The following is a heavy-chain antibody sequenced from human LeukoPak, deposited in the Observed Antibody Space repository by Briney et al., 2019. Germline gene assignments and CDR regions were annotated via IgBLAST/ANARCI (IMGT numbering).Heavy chain of an antibody. CDR3: ARGGYHAYYLDY. V-gene: IGHV3-53*01. Sequence: GGSLRLSCAASGFTVSSNYMSWVRQAPGKGLEWVSVIYSGGSTYYADSVKGRFTISRDNAKNSLYLQMNSLRAEDTAVYYCARGGYHAYYLDYWGQGSLVTVSS. CDR1: GFTVSSNY. J-gene: IGHJ4*02. D-gene: IGHD5-18*01. CDR2: IYSGGST.